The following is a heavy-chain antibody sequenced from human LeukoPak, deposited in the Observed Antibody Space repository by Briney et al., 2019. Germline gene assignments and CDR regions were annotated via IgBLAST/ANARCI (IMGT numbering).Heavy chain of an antibody. CDR1: GGSISSSSYY. CDR2: IYYSGST. CDR3: ASDRVTTIFGLDAFGI. Sequence: SETLSLTCTVSGGSISSSSYYWGWIRQPPGKGLEWIGSIYYSGSTYYNPSLKSRVTISVDTSKNQFSLKLSSVTAADTAVYYCASDRVTTIFGLDAFGIWGQGTMVTVSS. D-gene: IGHD3-9*01. J-gene: IGHJ3*02. V-gene: IGHV4-39*07.